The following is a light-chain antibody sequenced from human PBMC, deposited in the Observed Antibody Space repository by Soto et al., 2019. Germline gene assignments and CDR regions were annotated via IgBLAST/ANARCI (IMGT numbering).Light chain of an antibody. Sequence: EIVLTQSPGTLSLSPGERATLSCRASQSIRYNYLAWYQQKPGQAPRLLIYGGSTRAAGISDRFSGSGSGTDFTLSISRLEPEDFAVYYCQQYSDAPPVAFGPGTKVDFK. CDR1: QSIRYNY. J-gene: IGKJ3*01. CDR3: QQYSDAPPVA. V-gene: IGKV3-20*01. CDR2: GGS.